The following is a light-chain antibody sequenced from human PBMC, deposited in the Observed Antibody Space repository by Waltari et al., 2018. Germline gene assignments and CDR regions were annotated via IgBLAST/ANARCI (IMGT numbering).Light chain of an antibody. V-gene: IGKV1-39*01. CDR2: AAS. CDR1: QSICSY. J-gene: IGKJ4*01. Sequence: DIQMTQSPSSLSASVGDRVTITCRARQSICSYLNWYHQKPGKAPKLLIYAASSLQSGVPSRFSGSGSGTDFTLTISSLQPEDFATYYCQQSYSTPRTFGGGTKVEIK. CDR3: QQSYSTPRT.